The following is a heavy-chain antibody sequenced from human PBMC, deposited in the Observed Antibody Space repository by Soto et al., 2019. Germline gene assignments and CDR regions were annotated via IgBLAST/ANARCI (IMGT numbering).Heavy chain of an antibody. V-gene: IGHV3-23*01. J-gene: IGHJ4*02. Sequence: EVQLLESGGGLVQPGGSLRLSCAASGFTFSSYAMSWVRQAPGKGLEWVSAISGRGDSTYYADSVKGRFTISRDNSKNTVYLQMNSLRAEDTAVYYCAKPPSSYCGGDCYVDYWGQGTLVTVSS. D-gene: IGHD2-21*02. CDR2: ISGRGDST. CDR1: GFTFSSYA. CDR3: AKPPSSYCGGDCYVDY.